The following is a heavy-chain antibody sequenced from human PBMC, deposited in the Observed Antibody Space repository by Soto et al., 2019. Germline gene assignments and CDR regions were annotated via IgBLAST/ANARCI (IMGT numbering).Heavy chain of an antibody. CDR3: ARAGDGYNPAFFHY. CDR2: IYYSGST. Sequence: SETLSLSCTVSGGSISSGDYYWNWIRQPPGKGLEWIGHIYYSGSTYYNPSLKSRVTISVDTSKNQFSLKLSSVTAADTAVYYCARAGDGYNPAFFHYWGQGTLVTVSS. CDR1: GGSISSGDYY. J-gene: IGHJ4*02. V-gene: IGHV4-30-4*01. D-gene: IGHD5-12*01.